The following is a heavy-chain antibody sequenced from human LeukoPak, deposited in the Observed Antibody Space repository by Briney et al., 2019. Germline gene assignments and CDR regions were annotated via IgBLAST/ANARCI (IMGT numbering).Heavy chain of an antibody. D-gene: IGHD6-19*01. J-gene: IGHJ4*02. CDR2: IYCSGST. V-gene: IGHV4-39*01. CDR3: ARHGSASGWYRSHFDY. CDR1: GGSISSSSYY. Sequence: KPSETLSLTCTVSGGSISSSSYYWGWIRQPPGKGLEWIGSIYCSGSTYYSPSLKSRVTMSVDTSKNQFSLKLSSVTAADTAVYYCARHGSASGWYRSHFDYWGQGTLVTVSS.